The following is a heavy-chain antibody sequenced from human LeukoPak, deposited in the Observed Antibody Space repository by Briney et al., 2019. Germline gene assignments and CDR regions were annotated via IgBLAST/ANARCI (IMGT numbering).Heavy chain of an antibody. J-gene: IGHJ1*01. V-gene: IGHV3-30-3*01. CDR2: ISYHGSNK. CDR3: ARGSGYFQH. Sequence: GRSLRLSCAASGFTFSSYAMHWVRQAPGKGLEWVAVISYHGSNKYYADSVKGRFTISRDNSKNTLYLQMNSLRAEDTAVYYCARGSGYFQHWGQGTLVTVSS. CDR1: GFTFSSYA.